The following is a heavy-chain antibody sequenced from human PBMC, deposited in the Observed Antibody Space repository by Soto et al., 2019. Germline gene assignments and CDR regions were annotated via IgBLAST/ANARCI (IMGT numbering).Heavy chain of an antibody. D-gene: IGHD1-26*01. V-gene: IGHV1-69*13. J-gene: IGHJ6*02. CDR1: GGTFSSYA. CDR3: ARVRGGLVGATTSYYYGMDV. Sequence: GASVKVSCKASGGTFSSYAISWVRQAPGQGLEWMGGIIPIFGTANYAQKFQGRVTITADESTSTAYMELSSLRSEDTAVYYCARVRGGLVGATTSYYYGMDVWGQGTTVTVS. CDR2: IIPIFGTA.